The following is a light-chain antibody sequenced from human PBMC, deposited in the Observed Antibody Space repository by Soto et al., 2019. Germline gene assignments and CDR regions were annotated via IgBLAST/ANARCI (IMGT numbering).Light chain of an antibody. J-gene: IGLJ2*01. Sequence: QSVLTQPPSVSEAPRQRVTISCSGSSSNIGNNAVNWFQQLPGKAPKLLIYYDDLLPSGVSDRFSGSKSGTSASLAIRGLQSEDEADYYCATWDDRLNGPVFGGGTKLTVL. V-gene: IGLV1-36*01. CDR2: YDD. CDR1: SSNIGNNA. CDR3: ATWDDRLNGPV.